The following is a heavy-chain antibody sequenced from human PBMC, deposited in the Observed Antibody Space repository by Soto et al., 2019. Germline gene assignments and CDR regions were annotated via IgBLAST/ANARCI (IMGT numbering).Heavy chain of an antibody. V-gene: IGHV4-59*01. D-gene: IGHD3-22*01. J-gene: IGHJ5*02. CDR3: ARGVYDSSGHYFLFDP. Sequence: PSETLSLTCSVSSGSISSYYWSWIRQSPGKGLEWVGYIYYSGSTNYNPSLKSRVTISLDTSKNQFSLKLSSVTAADTAVYYCARGVYDSSGHYFLFDPWAQRTLVTVSS. CDR2: IYYSGST. CDR1: SGSISSYY.